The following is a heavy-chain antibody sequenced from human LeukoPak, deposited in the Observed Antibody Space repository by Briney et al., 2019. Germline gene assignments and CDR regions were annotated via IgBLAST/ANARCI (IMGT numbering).Heavy chain of an antibody. CDR1: GYTFTDYY. V-gene: IGHV1-69-2*01. Sequence: ASVKVSCKVSGYTFTDYYMHWVQQAPGKGLEWMGLVDPEDGETIYAEKFQGRVTITADTSTDTAYVELSSLRSEDTAVYYCATSEYSSGWYATDDWGQGTLVTVSS. CDR3: ATSEYSSGWYATDD. J-gene: IGHJ4*02. CDR2: VDPEDGET. D-gene: IGHD6-19*01.